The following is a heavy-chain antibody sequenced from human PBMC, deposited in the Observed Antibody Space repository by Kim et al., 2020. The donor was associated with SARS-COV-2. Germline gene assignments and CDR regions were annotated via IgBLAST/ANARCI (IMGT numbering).Heavy chain of an antibody. V-gene: IGHV4-34*01. D-gene: IGHD3-9*01. Sequence: SETLSLTCAVYGGSFSGYYWSWIRQPPGKGLEWIGEINHSGSTNYNPSLKSRVTISVDTSKNQFSLKLSSVTAADTAVYYCARGSPILRYFDWLLFSDAFDIWGQGTMVTVSS. CDR1: GGSFSGYY. J-gene: IGHJ3*02. CDR3: ARGSPILRYFDWLLFSDAFDI. CDR2: INHSGST.